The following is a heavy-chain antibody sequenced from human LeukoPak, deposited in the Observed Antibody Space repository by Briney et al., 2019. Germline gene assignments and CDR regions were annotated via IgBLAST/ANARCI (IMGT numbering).Heavy chain of an antibody. V-gene: IGHV3-23*01. CDR3: AKATDSSSWYYYYYGMDV. D-gene: IGHD6-13*01. CDR2: ISGSGGST. J-gene: IGHJ6*02. Sequence: GGSLRLSCAASGFTFSSYPMSWVRQAPGKGLEWVSAISGSGGSTYYTDSVKGRFTISRDNSKNTLYLQMNSLRAEDTAVYYCAKATDSSSWYYYYYGMDVWGQGTTVTVSS. CDR1: GFTFSSYP.